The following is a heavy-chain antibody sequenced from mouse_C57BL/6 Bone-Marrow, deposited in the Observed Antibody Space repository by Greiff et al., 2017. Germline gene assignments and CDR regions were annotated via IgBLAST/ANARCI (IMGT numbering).Heavy chain of an antibody. CDR1: GYAFTNYL. D-gene: IGHD1-1*01. Sequence: VQLQQSGAELVRPGTSVKVSCKASGYAFTNYLIEWVKQRPGQGLEWIGVINPGSGGTNYNEKFKGKATLTADKSSSTAYMQLSSLTSEDSAVYFCARSGPLYGSSYLFDYWGQGTTLTVSS. CDR2: INPGSGGT. V-gene: IGHV1-54*01. CDR3: ARSGPLYGSSYLFDY. J-gene: IGHJ2*01.